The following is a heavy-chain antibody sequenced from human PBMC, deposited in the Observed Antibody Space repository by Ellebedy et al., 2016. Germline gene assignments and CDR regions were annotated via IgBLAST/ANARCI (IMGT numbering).Heavy chain of an antibody. D-gene: IGHD6-19*01. CDR2: MNPNSGNT. CDR1: GYTFTSYD. CDR3: ARVPHSPAVPIY. J-gene: IGHJ4*02. Sequence: ASVKVSXXASGYTFTSYDINWVRQAPGQGLEWMGWMNPNSGNTGYAQKFQGRVTMTRNTSISTAYMDLSSLRSEDTAVYYCARVPHSPAVPIYWGQGTLVTVSS. V-gene: IGHV1-8*01.